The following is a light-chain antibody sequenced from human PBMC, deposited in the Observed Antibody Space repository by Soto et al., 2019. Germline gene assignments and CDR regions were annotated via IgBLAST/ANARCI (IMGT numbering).Light chain of an antibody. CDR1: QSISSS. J-gene: IGKJ3*01. CDR3: QQSYSTPLS. CDR2: AAS. Sequence: DIQMTQSPSSLSASVGDRVTITCRASQSISSSLNWYQQKPGKAPKLLIYAASSLQSGGPSRFSVSGSWTGSTPTISSLQPEYFATYDCQQSYSTPLSVGPGTKVYIK. V-gene: IGKV1-39*01.